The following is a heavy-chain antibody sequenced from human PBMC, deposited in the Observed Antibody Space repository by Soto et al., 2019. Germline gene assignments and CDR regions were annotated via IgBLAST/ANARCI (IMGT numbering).Heavy chain of an antibody. J-gene: IGHJ4*02. CDR1: GFTFSSYA. CDR3: AKDLVLRYFDWSPHYFDY. Sequence: GGSLRLSCAASGFTFSSYAMSWVRQAPGKGLEWVSAISGSGGSTYYADSVKGRFTISRDNSKNTLYLQMNSLRAEDTAVYYCAKDLVLRYFDWSPHYFDYWGQGTLVTVSS. V-gene: IGHV3-23*01. D-gene: IGHD3-9*01. CDR2: ISGSGGST.